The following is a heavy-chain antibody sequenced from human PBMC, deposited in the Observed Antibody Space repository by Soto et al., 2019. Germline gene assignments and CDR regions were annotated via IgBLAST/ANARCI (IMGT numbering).Heavy chain of an antibody. Sequence: GGSLRLSCAASGFTFSSYWMSWVRQAPGKGLEWVANIKQDGSEKYYVDSVKGRLTISRDNAKNSLYLQMNSLRAEDTAVYYRARARAYCSSTSCSPDAFDIWGQGTMVTVSS. J-gene: IGHJ3*02. V-gene: IGHV3-7*01. CDR2: IKQDGSEK. CDR3: ARARAYCSSTSCSPDAFDI. CDR1: GFTFSSYW. D-gene: IGHD2-2*01.